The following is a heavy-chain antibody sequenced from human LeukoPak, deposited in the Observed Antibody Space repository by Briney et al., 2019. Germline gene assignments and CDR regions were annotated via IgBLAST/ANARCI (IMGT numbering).Heavy chain of an antibody. J-gene: IGHJ4*02. Sequence: SVKVSCKASGGTFSSYAISWVRQAPGQGLEWMGGIIPIFGTANYAQKFQGRVTITADESTSTAYMELSSLRSEDTAVYYCTRDRDFWSGYYTVYYWGQGTLVTVSS. CDR1: GGTFSSYA. CDR2: IIPIFGTA. CDR3: TRDRDFWSGYYTVYY. V-gene: IGHV1-69*13. D-gene: IGHD3-3*01.